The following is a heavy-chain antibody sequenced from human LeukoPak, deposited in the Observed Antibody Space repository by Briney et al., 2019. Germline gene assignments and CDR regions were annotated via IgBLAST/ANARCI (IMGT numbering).Heavy chain of an antibody. CDR3: ARDDDPNFDYFDY. CDR2: ISSSSSYI. D-gene: IGHD1-1*01. Sequence: NPGGSLRLSCAASGFTFSSYSMNWVRQAPGKGLEWVSSISSSSSYIYYADSVKGRFTISRDNAKNSLYLQMNSLRAEDTAVYYCARDDDPNFDYFDYWGREPWSPSPQ. J-gene: IGHJ4*02. CDR1: GFTFSSYS. V-gene: IGHV3-21*01.